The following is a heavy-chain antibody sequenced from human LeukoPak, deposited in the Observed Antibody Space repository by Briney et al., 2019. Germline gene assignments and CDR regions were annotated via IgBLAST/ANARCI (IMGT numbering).Heavy chain of an antibody. D-gene: IGHD3-10*01. J-gene: IGHJ6*03. CDR1: GGSISSSNYY. V-gene: IGHV4-39*07. Sequence: SETLSLTCTVSGGSISSSNYYWGWIRQPPGKGLEWIGSIYYSGSTYYSPSLKSRVTISVDTSKNQFSLKLSSVTAADTAVYYCARVPVRYYSGSENYYYYYYYMDVWGKGTTVTVSS. CDR3: ARVPVRYYSGSENYYYYYYYMDV. CDR2: IYYSGST.